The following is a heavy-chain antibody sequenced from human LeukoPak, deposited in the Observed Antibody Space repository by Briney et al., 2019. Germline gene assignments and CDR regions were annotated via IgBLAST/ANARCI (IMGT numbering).Heavy chain of an antibody. V-gene: IGHV3-9*01. J-gene: IGHJ4*02. CDR1: AFTFDDYA. CDR3: AKGIVGATTGNYFDY. D-gene: IGHD1-26*01. Sequence: GGSLRLSCAASAFTFDDYAMHWVRHAPGKGLEWVSGISWNSGSIGYADSVKGRFTISRDNAKNSLYLQMNSLRAEDTALYYCAKGIVGATTGNYFDYWGQGTLVTVSS. CDR2: ISWNSGSI.